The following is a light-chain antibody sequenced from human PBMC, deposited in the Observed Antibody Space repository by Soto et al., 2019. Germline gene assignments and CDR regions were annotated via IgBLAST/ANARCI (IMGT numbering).Light chain of an antibody. CDR2: EVS. J-gene: IGLJ1*01. V-gene: IGLV2-8*01. Sequence: SALTQPPSASGSPGQSVTISCTGTSSDIGGADYVSWFQQRPGKAPKLLTYEVSKRPSGVPDRFSASKSGNTASLTVSGLQADDEADYYCSSYAGSNNPYVFGTGTKVTVL. CDR1: SSDIGGADY. CDR3: SSYAGSNNPYV.